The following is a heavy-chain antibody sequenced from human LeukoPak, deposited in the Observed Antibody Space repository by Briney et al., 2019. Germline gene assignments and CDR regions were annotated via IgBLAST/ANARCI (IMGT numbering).Heavy chain of an antibody. D-gene: IGHD3-22*01. CDR2: IYTSGST. CDR3: ARGGSGYYYVVDY. J-gene: IGHJ4*02. V-gene: IGHV4-38-2*01. CDR1: GYSISSGYF. Sequence: SETLSLTCAVSGYSISSGYFWGWIRPPPGKGLEWIGRIYTSGSTNYNPSLKSRVTISVDTSKNQFSLKLSSVTAADTAVYYCARGGSGYYYVVDYWGQGTLVTVSS.